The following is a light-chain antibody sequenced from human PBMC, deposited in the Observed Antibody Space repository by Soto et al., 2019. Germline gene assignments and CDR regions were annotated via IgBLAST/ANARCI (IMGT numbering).Light chain of an antibody. CDR1: SGHSSYA. V-gene: IGLV4-69*01. CDR2: LNSDGSH. J-gene: IGLJ2*01. Sequence: QLVLTQSPSASASLGASVKITCTLSSGHSSYAIAWHQQQPEKGPRYLMILNSDGSHNKGDGIPDRFSGSSSGAERYLTISSLQSEDEADYYCQTWGTGIRVFGGGTKLTVL. CDR3: QTWGTGIRV.